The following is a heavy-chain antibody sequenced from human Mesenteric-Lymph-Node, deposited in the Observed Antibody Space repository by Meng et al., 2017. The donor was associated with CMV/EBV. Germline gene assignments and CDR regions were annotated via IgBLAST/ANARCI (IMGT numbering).Heavy chain of an antibody. D-gene: IGHD5-18*01. V-gene: IGHV4-34*01. Sequence: CAVYGGAFSGSYCRWIRQPPGKGLEWIGEINHSGSTNYIPSLKSRVTISVDTSKNQFSLKLSSVTAADTAVYYCASSGGYSYGPDYWGQGTLVTVSS. CDR1: GGAFSGSY. CDR3: ASSGGYSYGPDY. CDR2: INHSGST. J-gene: IGHJ4*02.